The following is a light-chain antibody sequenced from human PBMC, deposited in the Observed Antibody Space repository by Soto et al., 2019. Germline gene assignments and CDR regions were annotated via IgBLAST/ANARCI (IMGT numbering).Light chain of an antibody. CDR2: DVI. CDR3: SSYTSSSSYV. CDR1: SSDIGAFNH. Sequence: QSALTQPASVSDSPGQSTTISCIGTSSDIGAFNHVSWHQQHPGKAPKLIIYDVINRPSGVSNRFSGSKTGNTASLIISGLQAEDEADYYCSSYTSSSSYVFGSGTKLTVL. J-gene: IGLJ1*01. V-gene: IGLV2-14*03.